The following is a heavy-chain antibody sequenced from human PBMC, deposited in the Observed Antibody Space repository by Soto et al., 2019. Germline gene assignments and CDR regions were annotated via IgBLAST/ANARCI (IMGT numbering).Heavy chain of an antibody. CDR1: GVTFSSYA. J-gene: IGHJ6*01. CDR2: IIPIFGTA. V-gene: IGHV1-69*06. D-gene: IGHD6-13*01. Sequence: SVKVSCKASGVTFSSYAISWVRQAPVQGREWMGGIIPIFGTANYAQKFQGRVTITADKSTSTAYMELSSLRSEDTAVYYCARDRVLRGSSWYPNISYYHYGMDVWGQGTTVTVSS. CDR3: ARDRVLRGSSWYPNISYYHYGMDV.